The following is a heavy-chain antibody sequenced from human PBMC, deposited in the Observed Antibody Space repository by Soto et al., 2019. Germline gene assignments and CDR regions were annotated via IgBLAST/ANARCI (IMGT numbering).Heavy chain of an antibody. CDR1: GFTFTSSA. V-gene: IGHV1-58*01. J-gene: IGHJ4*02. CDR2: IAVGSGYT. Sequence: ASVKVSCKASGFTFTSSAFQWVRQARGQRLEWIGWIAVGSGYTNYAQRFQDRVTLTRDMSTATTYMELSRLSSEDTAIYYRAADATAWQQMVPSDYWGQGTLVTVSS. D-gene: IGHD2-8*01. CDR3: AADATAWQQMVPSDY.